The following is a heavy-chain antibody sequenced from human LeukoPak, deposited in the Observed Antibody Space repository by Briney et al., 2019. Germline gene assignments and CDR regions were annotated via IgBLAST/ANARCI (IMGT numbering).Heavy chain of an antibody. J-gene: IGHJ6*03. Sequence: KTGGSLRLSCAGAGFSITDHHMDWVRQAPGKGLEWVASISTASSYIEYADSVKGRFTVSRDNAKNSLYLQMNSLRADDSAIYYCARRDYYFYSMDVWGKGTTVTVSS. CDR2: ISTASSYI. CDR3: ARRDYYFYSMDV. CDR1: GFSITDHH. V-gene: IGHV3-21*01.